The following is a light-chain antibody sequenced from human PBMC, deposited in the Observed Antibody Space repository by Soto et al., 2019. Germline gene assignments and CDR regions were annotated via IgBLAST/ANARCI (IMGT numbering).Light chain of an antibody. J-gene: IGKJ1*01. Sequence: EIVMTQSPATLSVSPGERATISCRASQSVSSNLAWYQQKPGQAPRLLIYDASTRATGIPARFSGSGSGTEFTLTISSLQSEDFAVYYCQQYNNWSVGTFGQGTKVEIK. CDR2: DAS. V-gene: IGKV3-15*01. CDR1: QSVSSN. CDR3: QQYNNWSVGT.